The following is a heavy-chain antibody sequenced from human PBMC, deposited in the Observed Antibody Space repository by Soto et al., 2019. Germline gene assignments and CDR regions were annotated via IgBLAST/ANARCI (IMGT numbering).Heavy chain of an antibody. CDR1: GFTFSTYW. J-gene: IGHJ6*02. Sequence: LRLSCAASGFTFSTYWMHWVRQAPGEGLVWVSRINSDGSGTNYADSVKGRFTISRDNAKNTLHLQMNSLRAEDTAVYFCARVGVILTGHTPFGYGVDDWGQGTPVTV. CDR3: ARVGVILTGHTPFGYGVDD. V-gene: IGHV3-74*01. CDR2: INSDGSGT. D-gene: IGHD3-9*01.